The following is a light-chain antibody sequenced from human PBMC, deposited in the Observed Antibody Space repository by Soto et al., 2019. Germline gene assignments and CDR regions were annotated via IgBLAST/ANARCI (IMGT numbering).Light chain of an antibody. V-gene: IGKV2-30*01. CDR2: QIS. CDR3: MQSTTWRYT. J-gene: IGKJ2*01. CDR1: QSLVYKDENTY. Sequence: DVVLTQSPLSLPVTLGQPASISCKSSQSLVYKDENTYLNWFQQRPGQSPRRLIYQISNRDYGVPDRFHGCGSGSYLTQRLSMVEPEDGGVYYRMQSTTWRYTFDQEKKLQIK.